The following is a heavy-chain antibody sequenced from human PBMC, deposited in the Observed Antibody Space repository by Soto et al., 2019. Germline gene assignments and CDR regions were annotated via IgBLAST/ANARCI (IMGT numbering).Heavy chain of an antibody. CDR1: GGSFSGYC. Sequence: QVQLQQWGAGLLKPSETLSLTCAVYGGSFSGYCWSWIRQPPGKGLEWIGEIDHNGHTNYNPSLKGRVSISVDKSKNQFSLRLSSMTAADTAIYYCAPYGSGIYYISRDQYWGQGTLVTVSS. D-gene: IGHD3-10*01. CDR3: APYGSGIYYISRDQY. J-gene: IGHJ4*02. V-gene: IGHV4-34*01. CDR2: IDHNGHT.